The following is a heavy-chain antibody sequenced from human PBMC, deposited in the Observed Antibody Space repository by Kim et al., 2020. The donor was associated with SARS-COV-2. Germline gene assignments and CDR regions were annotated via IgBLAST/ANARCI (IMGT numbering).Heavy chain of an antibody. CDR2: ISYDGSNK. CDR1: GFTFSSYG. Sequence: GGSLRLSCAASGFTFSSYGMHWVRQAPGKGLEWVAVISYDGSNKYYADSVKGRFTISRDNSKNTLYLQMNSLRAEDTAVYYCARDQHYSSGWYRDEYYGMDVWGQGTTVTVSS. CDR3: ARDQHYSSGWYRDEYYGMDV. D-gene: IGHD6-19*01. J-gene: IGHJ6*02. V-gene: IGHV3-33*05.